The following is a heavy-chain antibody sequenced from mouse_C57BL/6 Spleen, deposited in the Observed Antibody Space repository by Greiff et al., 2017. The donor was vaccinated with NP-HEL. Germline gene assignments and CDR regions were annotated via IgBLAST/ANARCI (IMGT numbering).Heavy chain of an antibody. CDR3: ASSLIYYGKGDYFDY. CDR1: GYTFTSYW. CDR2: INPSSGYT. V-gene: IGHV1-7*01. D-gene: IGHD2-1*01. Sequence: QVQLKESGAELAKPGASVKLSCKASGYTFTSYWMHWVKQSPGQGLEWIGYINPSSGYTKYNQKFKDKATLTADKSSSTAYMQLSSLTYEDSAVYYCASSLIYYGKGDYFDYWGQGTTLTVSS. J-gene: IGHJ2*01.